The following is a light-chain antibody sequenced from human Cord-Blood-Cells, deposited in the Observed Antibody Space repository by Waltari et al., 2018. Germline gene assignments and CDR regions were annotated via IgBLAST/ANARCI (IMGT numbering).Light chain of an antibody. CDR2: DVS. CDR3: SSYTSSSTLGYV. J-gene: IGLJ1*01. Sequence: PGQSITISCTGTSSDVGGYNYVSWYQQHPGKAPKLMIYDVSNRPSGVSNRFSGSKSGNTASLTISGLQAEDEADYYCSSYTSSSTLGYVFGTGTKVTVL. V-gene: IGLV2-14*04. CDR1: SSDVGGYNY.